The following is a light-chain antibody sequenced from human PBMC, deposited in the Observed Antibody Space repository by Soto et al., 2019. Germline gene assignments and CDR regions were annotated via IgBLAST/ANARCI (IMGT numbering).Light chain of an antibody. Sequence: ERVLTQSPATLSVSPGERATLSCRASQSVGSNLAWYQQKPGQVPRLLMYGVSTRATGVPARFSGSGSGPEFTLTISSLQSEDFAVYYCQQYKDWPLTFGGGTKVGIK. V-gene: IGKV3-15*01. CDR3: QQYKDWPLT. CDR2: GVS. CDR1: QSVGSN. J-gene: IGKJ4*01.